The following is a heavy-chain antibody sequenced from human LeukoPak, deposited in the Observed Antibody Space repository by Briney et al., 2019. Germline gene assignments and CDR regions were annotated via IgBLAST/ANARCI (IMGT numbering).Heavy chain of an antibody. CDR2: IDWDDDK. Sequence: SGPALVKPTQTLTLTCTFSGFSLTTTGMRVMWIRQPPGKALEWLARIDWDDDKFYTASLKTRLTISKHTYKNQVVLTMTNMDPVDTATYYCARGSGYSRFDYWGQGTLVTVSS. CDR1: GFSLTTTGMR. V-gene: IGHV2-70*04. CDR3: ARGSGYSRFDY. D-gene: IGHD3-22*01. J-gene: IGHJ4*02.